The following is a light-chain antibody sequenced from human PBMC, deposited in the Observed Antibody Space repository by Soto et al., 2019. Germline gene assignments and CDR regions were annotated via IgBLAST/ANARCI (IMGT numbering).Light chain of an antibody. V-gene: IGKV1-33*01. Sequence: DLQMTQSASSLSASVGDRVTITCQASQVISNYLNWYQQKRGKAPKLLIYDISTLEIGVPSRFSGSGSGTDFTFTITGLQPEDIATYYCQQYENLPYTFGQGTKLEI. CDR1: QVISNY. CDR2: DIS. J-gene: IGKJ2*01. CDR3: QQYENLPYT.